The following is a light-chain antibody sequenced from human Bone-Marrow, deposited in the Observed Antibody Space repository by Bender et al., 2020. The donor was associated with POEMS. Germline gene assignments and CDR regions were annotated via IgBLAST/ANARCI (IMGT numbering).Light chain of an antibody. J-gene: IGLJ1*01. CDR2: EGN. CDR3: CSYAGNSLYV. CDR1: SSDVVRFDL. V-gene: IGLV2-23*01. Sequence: QSALTQPRSVSGSPGQSITISCTGTSSDVVRFDLVSWYQQHPGKAPKVMIYEGNKRPSGVSNRFSGSKSGNTASLTISGLQAEDEADYYCCSYAGNSLYVFGTGTKVAVL.